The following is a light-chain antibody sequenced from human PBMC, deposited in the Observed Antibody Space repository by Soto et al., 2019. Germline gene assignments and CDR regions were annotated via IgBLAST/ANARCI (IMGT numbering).Light chain of an antibody. V-gene: IGLV2-14*02. Sequence: QSALTQPASVSGSPGQSVTIFCTGTSTDIGSYNLVSWYQQPPGKAPRPLIYETTKRPSGVSNRFSGSKSGNAASLTISGLQAEDEGEYTCGSHRRGNRFIFGGGTKLTVL. CDR1: STDIGSYNL. CDR2: ETT. CDR3: GSHRRGNRFI. J-gene: IGLJ2*01.